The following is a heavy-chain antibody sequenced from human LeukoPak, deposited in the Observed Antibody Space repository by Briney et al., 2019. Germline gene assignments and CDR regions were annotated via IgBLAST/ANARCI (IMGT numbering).Heavy chain of an antibody. D-gene: IGHD2/OR15-2a*01. Sequence: SETLSLTCTVSGGSISSYYWSWIRQLPGKGLEWIAYISDIGSINYNPSLKSRVTISLDTSKNQFSLKLSSVTAADTAVYYCAGHHPRNTVDFWGQGTLVTVSS. J-gene: IGHJ4*02. CDR3: AGHHPRNTVDF. CDR2: ISDIGSI. CDR1: GGSISSYY. V-gene: IGHV4-59*08.